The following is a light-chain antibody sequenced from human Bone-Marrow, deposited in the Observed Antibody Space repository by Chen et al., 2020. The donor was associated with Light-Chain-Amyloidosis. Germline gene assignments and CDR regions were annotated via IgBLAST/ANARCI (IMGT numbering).Light chain of an antibody. V-gene: IGLV3-21*02. Sequence: SYVLTQPSSVSVAPGQTATIACGGNNIGSTSVHWYQHTPGQAPLLVVYDDSDRPSGIPERLSGSNSGNTATLTMSRVEAGDEADYYCQVWDRSSDRPVFGGGTKLTVL. J-gene: IGLJ3*02. CDR3: QVWDRSSDRPV. CDR1: NIGSTS. CDR2: DDS.